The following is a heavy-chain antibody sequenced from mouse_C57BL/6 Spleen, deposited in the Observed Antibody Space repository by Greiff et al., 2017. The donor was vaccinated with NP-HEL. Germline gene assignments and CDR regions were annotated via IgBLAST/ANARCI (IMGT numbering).Heavy chain of an antibody. CDR1: GYTFTDYY. V-gene: IGHV1-26*01. CDR2: INPNNGGT. J-gene: IGHJ3*01. CDR3: ANELAFAY. Sequence: VQLQQSGPELVKPGASVKISCKASGYTFTDYYMNWVKQSHGKSLEWIGDINPNNGGTSYNQKFKGKATLTVDKSSSTAYMELRSLTSEDSAVYYCANELAFAYWGQGTLVTVSA. D-gene: IGHD4-1*01.